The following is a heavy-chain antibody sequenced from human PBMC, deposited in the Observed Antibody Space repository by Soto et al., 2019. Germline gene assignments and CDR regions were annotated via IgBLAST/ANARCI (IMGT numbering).Heavy chain of an antibody. CDR3: ARGQTQWRRRSWFDP. D-gene: IGHD6-19*01. V-gene: IGHV4-34*01. Sequence: SETLSLTCAVYGGSFSGYYWSWIRQPPGKGLEWIGEINHSGSTNYNPSLKSRVTIPVDTSKNQFSLKLSSVTAADTAVYYCARGQTQWRRRSWFDPWGQGTLVTVSS. CDR1: GGSFSGYY. CDR2: INHSGST. J-gene: IGHJ5*02.